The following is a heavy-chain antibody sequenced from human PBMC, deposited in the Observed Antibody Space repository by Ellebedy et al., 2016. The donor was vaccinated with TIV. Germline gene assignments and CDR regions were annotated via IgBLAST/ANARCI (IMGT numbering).Heavy chain of an antibody. J-gene: IGHJ4*02. Sequence: GGSLRLSCAASGFTFSNYNMNWVRQAPGKGLEWVASISSSSTYIYDADSVKGRFTISIANAKNPLYLQMNSLRAEDTAVYYCARNPQGVPFDYWGQGTLVTVSS. D-gene: IGHD2-8*01. CDR3: ARNPQGVPFDY. CDR1: GFTFSNYN. V-gene: IGHV3-21*01. CDR2: ISSSSTYI.